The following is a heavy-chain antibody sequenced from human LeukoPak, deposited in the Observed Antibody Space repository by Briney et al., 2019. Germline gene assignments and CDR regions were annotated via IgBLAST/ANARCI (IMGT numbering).Heavy chain of an antibody. CDR1: GYTFTSYD. CDR3: AREGFDY. V-gene: IGHV1-8*03. J-gene: IGHJ4*02. CDR2: MNPNSGNT. Sequence: GASVKVSCKASGYTFTSYDINWVRQATGQGLEWVGYMNPNSGNTGFAQKFQGRVTITNNTSISTAYMELSSLRSEGTAVYYCAREGFDYWGQGTLVTVSS.